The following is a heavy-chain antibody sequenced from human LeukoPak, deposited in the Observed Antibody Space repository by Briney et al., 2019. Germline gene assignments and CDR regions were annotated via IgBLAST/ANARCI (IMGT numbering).Heavy chain of an antibody. CDR3: ATDVDTAMVTDY. Sequence: SETLSLTCTVSGGSISSSSYYWGWIRQPPGKGLEWIGSIYHSGSTYYNPSLKSRVTISVDTSKNQFSLKLSSVTAADTAVYYCATDVDTAMVTDYWGQGTLVTVSS. CDR1: GGSISSSSYY. CDR2: IYHSGST. J-gene: IGHJ4*02. D-gene: IGHD5-18*01. V-gene: IGHV4-39*07.